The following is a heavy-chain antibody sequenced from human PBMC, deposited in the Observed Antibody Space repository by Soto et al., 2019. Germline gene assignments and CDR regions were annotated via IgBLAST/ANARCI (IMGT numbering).Heavy chain of an antibody. J-gene: IGHJ4*02. CDR2: INSDGSIS. D-gene: IGHD6-13*01. CDR1: GFTFSSNW. Sequence: GGSRRLSCAASGFTFSSNWMHWVRQAPGKGLVWVSRINSDGSISSYADSVKGRFTISRDNAKNTLYLQMNSLRAEDTAVYYCARASSSWYVSFDYWGQGILVTVSS. CDR3: ARASSSWYVSFDY. V-gene: IGHV3-74*01.